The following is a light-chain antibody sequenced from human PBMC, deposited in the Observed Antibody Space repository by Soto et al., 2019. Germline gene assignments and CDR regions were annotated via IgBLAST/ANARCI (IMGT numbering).Light chain of an antibody. CDR2: AAS. CDR1: ESISKKY. J-gene: IGKJ1*01. CDR3: HQYGDSPET. Sequence: EIVLTQSPGTLSLSTGEGATLSCRASESISKKYLAWYQQKAGQAPRLLIYAASSRATGTPDRFSGSGSGTDFTLTISRLEPEDFAVYSCHQYGDSPETFGQGTKVEIK. V-gene: IGKV3-20*01.